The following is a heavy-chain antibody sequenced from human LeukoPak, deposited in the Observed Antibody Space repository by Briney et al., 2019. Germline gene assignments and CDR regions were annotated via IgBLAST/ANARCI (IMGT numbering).Heavy chain of an antibody. D-gene: IGHD6-13*01. CDR2: IYYSGST. CDR1: GGSISSYY. J-gene: IGHJ6*03. CDR3: ARMRQQPYYYYHYMDV. Sequence: SETLSLTCTVSGGSISSYYWSWIRQPPGKGLEWIGYIYYSGSTNYNPSLKSRVTISVDTSKNQFSLKLSSVTAADTAVYYCARMRQQPYYYYHYMDVWGKGTTVTVSS. V-gene: IGHV4-59*01.